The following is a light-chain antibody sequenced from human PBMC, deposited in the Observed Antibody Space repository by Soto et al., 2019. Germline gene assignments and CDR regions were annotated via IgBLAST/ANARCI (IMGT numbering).Light chain of an antibody. CDR1: QSVSTS. CDR3: QQYYKWRT. CDR2: GAS. J-gene: IGKJ1*01. V-gene: IGKV3-15*01. Sequence: IVMTQSPATLSVSPGEIATLSCRASQSVSTSLAWYQQRPGQAPRLLIYGASTRAIGVPARFSGGGSGTDFTLTINSLQSEDFAVYFCQQYYKWRTFGHGTKVDIK.